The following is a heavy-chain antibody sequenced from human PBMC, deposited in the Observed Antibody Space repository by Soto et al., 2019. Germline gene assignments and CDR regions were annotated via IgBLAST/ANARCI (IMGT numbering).Heavy chain of an antibody. D-gene: IGHD4-17*01. CDR2: IYYSGST. CDR1: GGSISSGGYY. Sequence: QVQLQESGPGLVKPSQTLSLTCTVSGGSISSGGYYWSWIRQHPGKGLEWIGYIYYSGSTYYTPSQRSRVTISAGTSQHQFPLKLSSVTAADTAVYYCARETAGDYVIRAFDIWGQGTMVTVSS. J-gene: IGHJ3*02. V-gene: IGHV4-31*03. CDR3: ARETAGDYVIRAFDI.